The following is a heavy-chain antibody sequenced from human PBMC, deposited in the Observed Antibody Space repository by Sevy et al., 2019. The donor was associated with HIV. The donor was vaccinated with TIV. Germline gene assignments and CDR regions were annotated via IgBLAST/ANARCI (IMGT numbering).Heavy chain of an antibody. V-gene: IGHV1-69*13. CDR1: GGTFSSHA. D-gene: IGHD3-22*01. J-gene: IGHJ3*02. Sequence: ASVKVSCKASGGTFSSHAISWVRQAPGQGLEWMGGIIPVFHTANYPQKFQGRVTITADGSTSTVYMELSSLGSDDTAVYYCASTDYYDSSGYYLYAFDIWGQGTMVTVSS. CDR3: ASTDYYDSSGYYLYAFDI. CDR2: IIPVFHTA.